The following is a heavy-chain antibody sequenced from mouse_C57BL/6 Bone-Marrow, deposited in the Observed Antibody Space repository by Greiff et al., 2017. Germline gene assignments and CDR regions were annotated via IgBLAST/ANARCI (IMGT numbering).Heavy chain of an antibody. D-gene: IGHD2-4*01. Sequence: EVKLQESGPGLVKPSQSLSLTCSVTGYSITSGYYWNWIRQFPGNKLEWMGYISYDGSNNYNPSLKNRISITRDTSKNQFFLKLNSVTTEDTATYYCARGGVYDYDVPWFAYWGQGTLVTVSA. CDR1: GYSITSGYY. CDR3: ARGGVYDYDVPWFAY. CDR2: ISYDGSN. J-gene: IGHJ3*01. V-gene: IGHV3-6*01.